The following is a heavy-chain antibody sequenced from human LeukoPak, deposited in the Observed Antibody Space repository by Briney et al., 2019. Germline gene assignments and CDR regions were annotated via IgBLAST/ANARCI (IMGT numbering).Heavy chain of an antibody. Sequence: GASVKVSCKASGYTFTDYFMHWVRQAPGQGLEWMGWINPNSGGTNYAQKFQGRATMTRDTSISTAYMELSRLRSDDTAVYYCARDLEYNWNDSFDPWGQGTLVTVSS. CDR1: GYTFTDYF. CDR2: INPNSGGT. D-gene: IGHD1-20*01. J-gene: IGHJ5*02. V-gene: IGHV1-2*02. CDR3: ARDLEYNWNDSFDP.